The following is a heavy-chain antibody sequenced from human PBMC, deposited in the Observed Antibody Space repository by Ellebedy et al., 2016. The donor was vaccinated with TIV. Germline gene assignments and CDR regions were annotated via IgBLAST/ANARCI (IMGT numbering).Heavy chain of an antibody. CDR2: INPNSGGT. D-gene: IGHD5-18*01. Sequence: AASVKVSCKASGYTFTGYYMHWVRQAPGQGLEWMGWINPNSGGTNYAQKFQGWVTMTRDTSISTAYMELSRLRSDDTAVYYCARGGDTAMGWGDAFDIWGQGTMVTVSS. CDR1: GYTFTGYY. V-gene: IGHV1-2*04. CDR3: ARGGDTAMGWGDAFDI. J-gene: IGHJ3*02.